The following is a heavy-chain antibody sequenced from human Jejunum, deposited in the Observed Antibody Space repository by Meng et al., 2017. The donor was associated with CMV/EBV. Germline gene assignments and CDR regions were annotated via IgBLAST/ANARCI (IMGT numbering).Heavy chain of an antibody. J-gene: IGHJ5*02. Sequence: ISSGDYYWSWIRQPPGKGLEWIGFIKYSGRTYYNPSLTSRVTISLDTSENHFSLRLSSVTAADTAVYYCARTQDCSTTSCYTGLDPWGQGTLVTVSS. CDR1: ISSGDYY. CDR2: IKYSGRT. CDR3: ARTQDCSTTSCYTGLDP. D-gene: IGHD2-2*01. V-gene: IGHV4-30-4*08.